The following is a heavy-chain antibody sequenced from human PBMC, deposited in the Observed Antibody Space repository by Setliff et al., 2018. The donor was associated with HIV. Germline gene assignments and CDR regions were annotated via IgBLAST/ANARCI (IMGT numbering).Heavy chain of an antibody. CDR2: IKQDGSEK. D-gene: IGHD2-8*02. Sequence: GGSLRLSCVASGFTFSSNWLSWVRQAPGKGLEWVANIKQDGSEKYYVDSVKGRFTISRDNAKNSLYLQVNNLRAEDTAVYHCARGPSSTHWSPGYFQHWGQGTPVTVS. V-gene: IGHV3-7*03. CDR3: ARGPSSTHWSPGYFQH. CDR1: GFTFSSNW. J-gene: IGHJ1*01.